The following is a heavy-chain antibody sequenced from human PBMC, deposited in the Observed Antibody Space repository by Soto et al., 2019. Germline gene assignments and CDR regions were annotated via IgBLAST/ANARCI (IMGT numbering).Heavy chain of an antibody. CDR2: ISAHNGNT. CDR3: ARGRYGDY. D-gene: IGHD1-1*01. J-gene: IGHJ4*02. Sequence: QVHLVQSGAEVKKPGASVKVSCQGSGYAFTTYGITWVRQAPGQGLEWMGWISAHNGNTNYAQKLQGRVTVTRDTSTSTAYMELRSLRYDDMAVYYCARGRYGDYWDQGALVTVSS. V-gene: IGHV1-18*03. CDR1: GYAFTTYG.